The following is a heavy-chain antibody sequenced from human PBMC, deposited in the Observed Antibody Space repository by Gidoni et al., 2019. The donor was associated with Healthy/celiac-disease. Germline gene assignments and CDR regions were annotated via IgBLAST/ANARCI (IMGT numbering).Heavy chain of an antibody. CDR1: GGSISSYY. D-gene: IGHD4-4*01. CDR2: IYYSGST. V-gene: IGHV4-59*08. CDR3: ARRHTVTTTDYYYYYGMDV. Sequence: QVQLQESGPGLVKPSETLSLTCTVSGGSISSYYWSRIRQPPGKGLEWIGYIYYSGSTNYNPSLNSRVTISVDTSKNQFSLKLSSVTAADTAVYYCARRHTVTTTDYYYYYGMDVWGQGTTVTVSS. J-gene: IGHJ6*02.